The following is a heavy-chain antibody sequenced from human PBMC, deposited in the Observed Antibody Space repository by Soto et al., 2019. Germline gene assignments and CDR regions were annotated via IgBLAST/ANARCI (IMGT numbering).Heavy chain of an antibody. CDR3: ARSHSSGFHFDY. Sequence: QVQLVESGGGVVQPGRSLRLSCAASGFTFSSYGMHWVRQAPGKGLEWVAVIWYDGSNKYYADSVKGRFTISRDNSKNTLYLQMNSLRAEDTAVYYCARSHSSGFHFDYWGQGTLVTVSS. V-gene: IGHV3-33*01. CDR1: GFTFSSYG. D-gene: IGHD3-22*01. CDR2: IWYDGSNK. J-gene: IGHJ4*02.